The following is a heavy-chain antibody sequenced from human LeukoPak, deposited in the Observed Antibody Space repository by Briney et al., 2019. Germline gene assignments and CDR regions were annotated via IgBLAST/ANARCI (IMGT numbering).Heavy chain of an antibody. CDR1: GFTFSSYA. CDR3: AKGASQSYYYYYMDV. V-gene: IGHV3-23*01. D-gene: IGHD1-26*01. J-gene: IGHJ6*03. CDR2: ISGSGGST. Sequence: PGGSLRLSCAASGFTFSSYAMSWARQAPGKGLEWVSAISGSGGSTYYADSVKGRFTISRDNSKNTLYLQMNSLRAEDTAVYYCAKGASQSYYYYYMDVWGKGTTVTVSS.